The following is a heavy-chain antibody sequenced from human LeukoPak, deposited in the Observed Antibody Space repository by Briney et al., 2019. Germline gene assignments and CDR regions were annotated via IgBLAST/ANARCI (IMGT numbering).Heavy chain of an antibody. Sequence: SETLSLTCTVSGGSISSGDYYWSWIRQPPGKGLEWIGYIYYSGSTYYNPSLKSRVTISVDTSKNQFSLKLSSVTAADTAVYYCARVPRYCSSTSCYVGWFDPWGQGTLVTVSS. CDR1: GGSISSGDYY. CDR3: ARVPRYCSSTSCYVGWFDP. CDR2: IYYSGST. D-gene: IGHD2-2*01. V-gene: IGHV4-30-4*01. J-gene: IGHJ5*02.